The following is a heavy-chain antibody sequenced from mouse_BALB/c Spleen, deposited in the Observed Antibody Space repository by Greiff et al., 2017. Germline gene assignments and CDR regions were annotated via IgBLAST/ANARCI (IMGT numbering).Heavy chain of an antibody. CDR3: ASIYYGYDWFAY. Sequence: EVKLMESGPGLVKPSQSLSLTCSVTGYSITSGYYWNWIRQFPGNKLEWMGYISYDGSNNYNPSLKNRISITRDTSKNQFFLKLNSVTTEDTATYYCASIYYGYDWFAYWGQGTLVTVSA. V-gene: IGHV3-6*02. CDR2: ISYDGSN. D-gene: IGHD2-2*01. CDR1: GYSITSGYY. J-gene: IGHJ3*01.